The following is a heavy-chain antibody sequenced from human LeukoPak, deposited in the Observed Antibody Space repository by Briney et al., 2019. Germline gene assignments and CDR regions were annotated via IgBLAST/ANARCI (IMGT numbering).Heavy chain of an antibody. V-gene: IGHV3-23*01. CDR2: ISISGATT. CDR3: AKEYKVGTTTKCFQH. CDR1: GFTISSYA. Sequence: GGSLRLSCAASGFTISSYAMSWIRQAPGKGLEWVSAISISGATTHYADSVKGRFTISRDNSKNTMYLEVNSLRAEDTAIYYCAKEYKVGTTTKCFQHWGRGTLVTVSS. J-gene: IGHJ1*01. D-gene: IGHD1-26*01.